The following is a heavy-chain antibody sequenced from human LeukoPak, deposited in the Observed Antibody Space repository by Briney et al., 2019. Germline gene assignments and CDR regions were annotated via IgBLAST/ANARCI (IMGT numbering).Heavy chain of an antibody. D-gene: IGHD4-17*01. J-gene: IGHJ4*02. CDR2: ISWNSGSI. CDR3: AKDIRGGTTGRGFDY. V-gene: IGHV3-9*01. CDR1: GSTFDDYA. Sequence: GRSLRLSCAASGSTFDDYAMHWVRQAPGKGLEWVSGISWNSGSIGYADSVKGRFTISRDNAKNSLYLQMNSLRAEDTALYYCAKDIRGGTTGRGFDYWGQGTLVTVSS.